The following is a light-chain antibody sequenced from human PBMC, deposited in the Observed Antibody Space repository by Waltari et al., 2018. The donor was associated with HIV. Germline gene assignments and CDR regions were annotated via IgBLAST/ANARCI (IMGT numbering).Light chain of an antibody. CDR2: WAS. V-gene: IGKV4-1*01. CDR1: QSVLYNYNNENY. Sequence: DIVMTQSPDSLAVSLGERATINCKSSQSVLYNYNNENYLAWYQQKPGQPPKLLIYWASTRESGVPDRITGSGSGTDFTLTSSSLQAEDVAVYYCQQYYTSPPAFGPGTKVDIK. CDR3: QQYYTSPPA. J-gene: IGKJ3*01.